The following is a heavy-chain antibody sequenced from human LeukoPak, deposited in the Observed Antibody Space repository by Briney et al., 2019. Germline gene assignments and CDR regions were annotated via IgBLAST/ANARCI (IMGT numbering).Heavy chain of an antibody. CDR2: ISAYNGNT. J-gene: IGHJ6*02. CDR1: GYTFTSYG. V-gene: IGHV1-18*01. D-gene: IGHD3-22*01. CDR3: ARDVTYYDTPIPYYYYYGMDV. Sequence: ASVKVSCKASGYTFTSYGISWVRQAPGQGLEWMGWISAYNGNTNYAQKLQGRVTITTDTSTSTAYMELRSLRSDDTAVYYCARDVTYYDTPIPYYYYYGMDVWGQGTTVTVSS.